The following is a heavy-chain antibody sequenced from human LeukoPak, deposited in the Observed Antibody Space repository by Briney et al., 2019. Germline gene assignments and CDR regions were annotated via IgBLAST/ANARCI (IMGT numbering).Heavy chain of an antibody. CDR2: IDTDGSST. CDR1: GFTFSTYW. Sequence: PGGSLRLSCAASGFTFSTYWMHWVRQAPGKGRVWVSLIDTDGSSTPYADSVKGRFTISRDNAKNTLYLQMNSLRAEDTAVYYCARVGGSSDFDYWGQGTLVTVSS. CDR3: ARVGGSSDFDY. J-gene: IGHJ4*02. D-gene: IGHD3-10*01. V-gene: IGHV3-74*01.